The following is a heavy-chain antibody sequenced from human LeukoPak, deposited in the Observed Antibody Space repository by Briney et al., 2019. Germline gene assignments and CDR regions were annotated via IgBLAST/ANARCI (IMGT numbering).Heavy chain of an antibody. CDR1: GGSISSGGYY. CDR3: ARALGQWLPPGY. D-gene: IGHD6-19*01. V-gene: IGHV4-61*02. J-gene: IGHJ4*02. CDR2: IYTSGST. Sequence: SETLSLTCTVSGGSISSGGYYWSWIRQPAGQGLEWIGRIYTSGSTNYNPSLKSRVTMSVDTSKNQFSLKLSSVTAADTAVYYCARALGQWLPPGYWGQGTLVTVSS.